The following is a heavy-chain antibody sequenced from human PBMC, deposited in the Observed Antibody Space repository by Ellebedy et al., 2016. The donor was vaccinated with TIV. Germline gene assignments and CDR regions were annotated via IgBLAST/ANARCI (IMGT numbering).Heavy chain of an antibody. Sequence: GESLKISCAASGFTFSNYAMSWVRQAPGKGLEWVSGISGSGGSTYYAESVKGRFTISRDNSKNTLYLQMNSLRAEDTDVYYCAKVRSYCGSTTCLTPHGLDVWGQGTTVTVSS. CDR3: AKVRSYCGSTTCLTPHGLDV. CDR2: ISGSGGST. CDR1: GFTFSNYA. V-gene: IGHV3-23*01. D-gene: IGHD2-2*01. J-gene: IGHJ6*02.